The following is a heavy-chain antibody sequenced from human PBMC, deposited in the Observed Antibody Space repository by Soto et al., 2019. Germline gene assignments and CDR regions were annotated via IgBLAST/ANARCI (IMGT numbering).Heavy chain of an antibody. CDR3: ARDAIFLECLDVHDY. CDR1: GVSISSGGYY. D-gene: IGHD3-3*01. J-gene: IGHJ4*02. CDR2: IYHSGST. V-gene: IGHV4-31*03. Sequence: TLSLTCTVSGVSISSGGYYWNWIRQHPGKGLEWIGYIYHSGSTYYNPSLKSRVIISIDTSKNQFSLNLTSVTAADTDVYYCARDAIFLECLDVHDYWCQGILVSVSS.